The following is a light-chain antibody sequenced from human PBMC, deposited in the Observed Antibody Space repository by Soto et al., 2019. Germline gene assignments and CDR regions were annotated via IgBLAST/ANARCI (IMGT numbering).Light chain of an antibody. CDR3: QQLNSYPPT. V-gene: IGKV1-9*01. CDR2: AAS. Sequence: IQLTQSPSSLSASVGDRVTITCRASQGISSYLAWYQQKPGKAPKFLIYAASTLQRGVPSRFSGSGSGTDFTLPISSLQPEDFATYFCQQLNSYPPTFGQGNELEIK. CDR1: QGISSY. J-gene: IGKJ2*01.